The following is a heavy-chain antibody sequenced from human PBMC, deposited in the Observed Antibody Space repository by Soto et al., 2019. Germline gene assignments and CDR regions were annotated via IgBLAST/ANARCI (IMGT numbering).Heavy chain of an antibody. CDR1: VFTFNSYA. Sequence: WGSLRISCASCVFTFNSYAMNWVRQTPGKGLDLVAAISGDGQNTYSSDSMKGRFTISIDKSKNTLYLHMNSLRAEDTAVYYCARDLGLPWGSGTIGTGYFDYWGQGALVTVSS. D-gene: IGHD3-10*01. J-gene: IGHJ4*02. CDR2: ISGDGQNT. V-gene: IGHV3-23*01. CDR3: ARDLGLPWGSGTIGTGYFDY.